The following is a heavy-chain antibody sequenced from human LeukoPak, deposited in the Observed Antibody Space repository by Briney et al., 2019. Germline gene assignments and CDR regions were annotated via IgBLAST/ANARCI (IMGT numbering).Heavy chain of an antibody. CDR1: GSSFTSYW. CDR3: ARQTAGYSYGDFDY. V-gene: IGHV5-51*01. D-gene: IGHD5-18*01. Sequence: GESLQISCQGSGSSFTSYWIGWVRQLPGKGLEWMGIIYPGDSDTRYSPSFQGQVTISADKSISTAYLQWSSLKASDTAMYYCARQTAGYSYGDFDYWGQGTLVTVSS. CDR2: IYPGDSDT. J-gene: IGHJ4*02.